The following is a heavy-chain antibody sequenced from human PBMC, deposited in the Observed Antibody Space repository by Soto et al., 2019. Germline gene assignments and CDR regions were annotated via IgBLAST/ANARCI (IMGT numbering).Heavy chain of an antibody. Sequence: QVRLVQSGAEVKKPGSSVKVSCKASGGTFSSYAISWVRQAPGQGLEWMGGIIPIFGTANYAQKFQGRVTITADESTSTAYMELSSLRSEDTAVYYCASRKKTTYGDYDGFDYWGQGTLVTVSS. CDR1: GGTFSSYA. D-gene: IGHD4-17*01. V-gene: IGHV1-69*01. J-gene: IGHJ4*02. CDR2: IIPIFGTA. CDR3: ASRKKTTYGDYDGFDY.